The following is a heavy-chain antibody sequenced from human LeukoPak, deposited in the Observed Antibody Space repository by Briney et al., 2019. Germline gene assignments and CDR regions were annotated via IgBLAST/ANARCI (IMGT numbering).Heavy chain of an antibody. CDR2: INPNSGGT. CDR3: ARAVAGTSNWFDP. Sequence: ASVKVSCKASGYTFTGYYMHWVRQAPGQGLEWIGWINPNSGGTNYAQKFQGRVTMTRDTSISTAYMELSRLRSDDTAVYYCARAVAGTSNWFDPWGQGTLVTVSS. CDR1: GYTFTGYY. D-gene: IGHD6-19*01. V-gene: IGHV1-2*02. J-gene: IGHJ5*02.